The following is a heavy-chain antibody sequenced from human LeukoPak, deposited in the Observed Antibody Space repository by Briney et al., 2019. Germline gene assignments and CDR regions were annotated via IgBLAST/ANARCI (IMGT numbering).Heavy chain of an antibody. V-gene: IGHV1-2*02. D-gene: IGHD2-2*01. CDR1: GYTFTGYY. CDR2: INPNSGGT. CDR3: ARDHCSANSCYEDYYNGVDV. J-gene: IGHJ6*02. Sequence: ASVKVSCKASGYTFTGYYLQWVRQAPGQGLEWMGWINPNSGGTEYAQRFQGRVTMTGDKSISTAYMELSSLRSDDTAIYYCARDHCSANSCYEDYYNGVDVWGQGTTVTVSS.